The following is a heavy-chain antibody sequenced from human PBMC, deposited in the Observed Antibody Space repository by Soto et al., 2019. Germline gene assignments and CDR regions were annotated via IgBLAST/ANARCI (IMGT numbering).Heavy chain of an antibody. Sequence: QVHLVQSGAEVKKPGASVKVSCKGSGYAFTTYGITWVRQAPGQGLEWMGWISAHNANTNYAQKLQGRVTVTRDTSTSTAYMELWSLRSDDTAVYYCARGRYGDYWGQGALVTVSS. D-gene: IGHD1-1*01. CDR3: ARGRYGDY. CDR2: ISAHNANT. CDR1: GYAFTTYG. V-gene: IGHV1-18*01. J-gene: IGHJ4*02.